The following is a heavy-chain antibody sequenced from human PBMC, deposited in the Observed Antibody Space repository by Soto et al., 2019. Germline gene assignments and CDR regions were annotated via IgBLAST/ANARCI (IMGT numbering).Heavy chain of an antibody. D-gene: IGHD2-21*02. CDR1: GFTFSSYS. J-gene: IGHJ4*02. CDR3: AKDRQPFCGGACQMGFDY. Sequence: GGSLRLSCAASGFTFSSYSMNWVRQTPGKGLEWLAVVSYDGKHKYYADSVKGRFTISRDNSKNTLYLQMNILGPEDTAVFYCAKDRQPFCGGACQMGFDYWGQGTLVTVSS. CDR2: VSYDGKHK. V-gene: IGHV3-30*18.